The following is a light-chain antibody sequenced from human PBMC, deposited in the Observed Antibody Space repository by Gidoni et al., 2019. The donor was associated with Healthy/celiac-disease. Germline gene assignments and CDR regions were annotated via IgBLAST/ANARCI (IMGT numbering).Light chain of an antibody. CDR1: ALPKQY. CDR3: QSADSSGTYGV. V-gene: IGLV3-25*03. J-gene: IGLJ1*01. CDR2: KDS. Sequence: SYELTQPPSVSVSPGQTDRITCSGDALPKQYAYWYQQKPGQAPVLVIYKDSERPSWIPERFSGSSSGTTVTLTISGVQAEDEADYYCQSADSSGTYGVFGTGTKVTVL.